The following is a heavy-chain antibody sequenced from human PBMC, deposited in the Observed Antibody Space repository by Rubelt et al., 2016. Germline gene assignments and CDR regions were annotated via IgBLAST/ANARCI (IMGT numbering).Heavy chain of an antibody. CDR3: ARDYKLWVGWMRDNRYYYYYGMDV. CDR1: GFTFSSYA. Sequence: VESGGGVVQPGRSLRLSCAASGFTFSSYAMHWVRQAPGKGLEWVAVISYDGSNKYYADSVKGRLTISRDNSKNTLYLQMNSLRAEDTALYYCARDYKLWVGWMRDNRYYYYYGMDVWCQGTTVTVSS. CDR2: ISYDGSNK. J-gene: IGHJ6*02. D-gene: IGHD3-10*01. V-gene: IGHV3-30*04.